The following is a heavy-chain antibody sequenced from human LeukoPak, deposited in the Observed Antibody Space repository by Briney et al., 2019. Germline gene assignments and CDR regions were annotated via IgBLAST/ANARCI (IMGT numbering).Heavy chain of an antibody. D-gene: IGHD2-2*01. CDR2: ISGSGGST. J-gene: IGHJ4*02. CDR1: GFTFSSYV. CDR3: AKDLVGVVVPAAIVDLLE. V-gene: IGHV3-23*01. Sequence: GGSLRLSCAASGFTFSSYVMSWVRQAPGKGLEWVSAISGSGGSTYYADSVKGRFTISRDNSKNTLYLQMNSLRAEDTAVYYCAKDLVGVVVPAAIVDLLEGGQGTLVTVSS.